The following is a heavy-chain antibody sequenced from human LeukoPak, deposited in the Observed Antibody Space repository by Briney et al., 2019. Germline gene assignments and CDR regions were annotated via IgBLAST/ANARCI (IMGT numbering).Heavy chain of an antibody. CDR3: ARDRRHYYDSSGYYYEDY. CDR1: GFTFSSYE. V-gene: IGHV3-48*03. Sequence: GGSLRLSCAASGFTFSSYEMNWVRQAPAKGLEWVSYISSSGSTIYYADSVKGRFTISRDNAKNSLYLQMNSLRAEDTAFYYCARDRRHYYDSSGYYYEDYWGQGTLVTVSS. D-gene: IGHD3-22*01. CDR2: ISSSGSTI. J-gene: IGHJ4*02.